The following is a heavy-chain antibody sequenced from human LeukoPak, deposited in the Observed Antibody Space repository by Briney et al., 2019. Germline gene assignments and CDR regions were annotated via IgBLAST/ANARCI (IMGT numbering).Heavy chain of an antibody. CDR1: GFIVSHKY. D-gene: IGHD3-22*01. CDR2: IYTAGNT. J-gene: IGHJ4*02. Sequence: PGGSLRLSCAASGFIVSHKYMAWVRQAPGKGLEWLSIIYTAGNTVSAESVKGRFIISRDNSRNTVHLQMNSLRDDDTAVYYCARGQIDLLRNYFDSWGPRTLVAVSS. V-gene: IGHV3-66*01. CDR3: ARGQIDLLRNYFDS.